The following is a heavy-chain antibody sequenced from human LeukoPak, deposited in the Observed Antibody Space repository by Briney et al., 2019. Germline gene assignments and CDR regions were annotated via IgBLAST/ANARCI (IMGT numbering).Heavy chain of an antibody. CDR3: ARSAARRLYYYYMDV. V-gene: IGHV1-69*15. CDR1: GGTLSSYA. J-gene: IGHJ6*03. Sequence: ASVKVSCKASGGTLSSYAFSWMRQAPGQGLEWMGRIIPIYDPVDYAQRFQGRVTITADESTSTAYMELSSLRSEDTAVYYCARSAARRLYYYYMDVWGKGTTVTVSS. D-gene: IGHD2-2*01. CDR2: IIPIYDPV.